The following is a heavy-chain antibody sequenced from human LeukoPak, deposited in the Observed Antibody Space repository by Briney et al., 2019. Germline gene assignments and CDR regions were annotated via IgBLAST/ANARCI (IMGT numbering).Heavy chain of an antibody. J-gene: IGHJ4*02. CDR2: ISGSGGST. V-gene: IGHV3-23*01. Sequence: PGGSLRLSCAASGFTFSSYGMSWVRQAPGKGLEWVSVISGSGGSTYYTASVKGRFTISRDNSKNTLYLQMNSLRAEDTAVYYCAKDSRGYQDYFDYWGQGTPVTVSS. CDR3: AKDSRGYQDYFDY. CDR1: GFTFSSYG. D-gene: IGHD3-22*01.